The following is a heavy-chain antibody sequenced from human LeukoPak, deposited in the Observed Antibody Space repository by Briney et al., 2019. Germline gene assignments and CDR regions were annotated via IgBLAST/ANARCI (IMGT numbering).Heavy chain of an antibody. Sequence: SETLSLTCTVSGRSISSYYWSWIRQPPGKGLEWIGYIYYSGSTNYNPSLKSRVTISVDTSKNQFSLKLSSVTAADTAVYYCARLGRSYGSLSAFDIWGQGTMVTVSS. CDR1: GRSISSYY. CDR2: IYYSGST. V-gene: IGHV4-59*08. CDR3: ARLGRSYGSLSAFDI. J-gene: IGHJ3*02. D-gene: IGHD5-18*01.